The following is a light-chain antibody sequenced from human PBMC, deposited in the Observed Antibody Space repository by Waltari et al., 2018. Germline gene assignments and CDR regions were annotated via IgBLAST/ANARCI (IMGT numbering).Light chain of an antibody. CDR1: KIGTKS. V-gene: IGLV3-21*04. J-gene: IGLJ2*01. Sequence: SYVLTQPPSLSVAPGETAWITCGGDKIGTKSVHWYQQKPGQAPVLVIYYDNDRPSGIPDRVSGSNSVSTATLTISTVAAGDEADYYCQVWDSDTKHVAFGGGTKLTVL. CDR3: QVWDSDTKHVA. CDR2: YDN.